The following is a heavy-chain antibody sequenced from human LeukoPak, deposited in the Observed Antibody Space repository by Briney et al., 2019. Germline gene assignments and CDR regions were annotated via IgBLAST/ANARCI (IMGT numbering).Heavy chain of an antibody. D-gene: IGHD3-10*02. Sequence: GGSLRLSCAASGFSVSNNYMSWVRQAPGKGLEWVSVIYSGGSTFYADSVKGRFTISRDNSKNTLYLQMNSLRAEDTAVYYCARDSMFYYGMDVWGQGTTVTVSS. V-gene: IGHV3-66*01. CDR3: ARDSMFYYGMDV. CDR1: GFSVSNNY. CDR2: IYSGGST. J-gene: IGHJ6*02.